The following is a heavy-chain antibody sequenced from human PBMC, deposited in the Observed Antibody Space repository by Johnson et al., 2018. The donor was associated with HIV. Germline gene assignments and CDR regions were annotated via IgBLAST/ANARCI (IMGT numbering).Heavy chain of an antibody. CDR3: ARDSALSTQWLVRSGAFDI. D-gene: IGHD6-19*01. Sequence: QVQLVESGGGLIQPGGSLRLSCAASGFTFSSYTMHWVRQAPGKGLEWVAVISDDGSITQYADSVKGRFTISRDNSKNTLFLHMNGLRPDDTAVYYCARDSALSTQWLVRSGAFDIWGQGTMVTVSS. V-gene: IGHV3-30*04. J-gene: IGHJ3*02. CDR2: ISDDGSIT. CDR1: GFTFSSYT.